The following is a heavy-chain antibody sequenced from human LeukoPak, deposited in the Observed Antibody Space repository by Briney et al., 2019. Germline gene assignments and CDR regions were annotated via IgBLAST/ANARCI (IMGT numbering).Heavy chain of an antibody. CDR3: AKRGVVIRVILVGFHKEAYYFDS. CDR1: GITLSNYG. J-gene: IGHJ4*02. Sequence: PGGSLRLSCAVSGITLSNYGMSGVRQAPGKGLEWVAGISDSGGSTNYADSVKGRFTISRDNPKNTLYLQMSSLGAEDTAVYFCAKRGVVIRVILVGFHKEAYYFDSWGQGALVTVSS. V-gene: IGHV3-23*01. D-gene: IGHD3-22*01. CDR2: ISDSGGST.